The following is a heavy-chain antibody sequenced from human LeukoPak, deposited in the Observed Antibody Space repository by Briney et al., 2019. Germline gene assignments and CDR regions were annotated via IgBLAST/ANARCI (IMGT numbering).Heavy chain of an antibody. D-gene: IGHD1-26*01. CDR3: ARDMGRGFDY. Sequence: SETLSLTCTVSGGSLSSATYYWSWIRQPAGTGLEWIGRIYTSGSTNYNPSLKSRVTLSVDTSKNQFSLNLSSVTAADTAMYYCARDMGRGFDYWGQGTLVTVSS. J-gene: IGHJ4*02. CDR1: GGSLSSATYY. V-gene: IGHV4-61*02. CDR2: IYTSGST.